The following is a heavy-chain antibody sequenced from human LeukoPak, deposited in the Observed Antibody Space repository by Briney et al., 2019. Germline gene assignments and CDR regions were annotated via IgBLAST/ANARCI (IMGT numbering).Heavy chain of an antibody. V-gene: IGHV3-23*01. Sequence: GGSLRLSCAASGFTFSSYAMSWVRQAPGKGLEWVSAISGSGGSTYYADSVKGRFTISRDNSKNTLYLQMNSLRAEDTAVYYCAKDVSYDSSGYYPPGGYFDYWGQGTLVTVFS. CDR1: GFTFSSYA. J-gene: IGHJ4*02. CDR3: AKDVSYDSSGYYPPGGYFDY. CDR2: ISGSGGST. D-gene: IGHD3-22*01.